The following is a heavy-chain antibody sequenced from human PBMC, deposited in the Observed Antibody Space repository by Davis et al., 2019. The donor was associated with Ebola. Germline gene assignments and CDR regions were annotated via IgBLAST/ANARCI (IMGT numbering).Heavy chain of an antibody. CDR2: IYYNGST. J-gene: IGHJ6*02. Sequence: MPSETLSLTCTVSGDSIGSSSYYWGWIRQPPGKGLEWIGSIYYNGSTYYNPSLKSRVTISVDTSKNQFSLKLSSVTAADTAVYYCARDFSLDRFDYYYYYGMDVWGQGTTVTVSS. V-gene: IGHV4-39*07. D-gene: IGHD3/OR15-3a*01. CDR1: GDSIGSSSYY. CDR3: ARDFSLDRFDYYYYYGMDV.